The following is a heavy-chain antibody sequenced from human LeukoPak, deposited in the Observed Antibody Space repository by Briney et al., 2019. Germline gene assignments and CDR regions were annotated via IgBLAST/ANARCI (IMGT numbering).Heavy chain of an antibody. CDR1: GYSISSGYY. CDR2: IYHSGST. V-gene: IGHV4-38-2*01. D-gene: IGHD6-13*01. Sequence: SGPLSLTCAVSGYSISSGYYWGWIRQPPGKGLEWIGSIYHSGSTYYNPSLKSRVTISVDTSKKQFSLKLSSVTAADTAVYYCARKNRARPLFSIAAAGPGWFDPWGQGTLVTVSS. CDR3: ARKNRARPLFSIAAAGPGWFDP. J-gene: IGHJ5*02.